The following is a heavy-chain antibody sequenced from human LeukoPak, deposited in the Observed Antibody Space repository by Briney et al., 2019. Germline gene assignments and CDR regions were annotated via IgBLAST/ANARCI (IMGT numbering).Heavy chain of an antibody. V-gene: IGHV3-33*01. Sequence: QPGSPLRLSFAPPGFTFISYGMHGVRQAQAKGLGWVAVIWYDGSNKYYADSVKGRFTISRDNSKNTLYLQMNSLRAEDTAVYYCARDRTTVTTFCFQHWGQGTLVTVSS. CDR2: IWYDGSNK. CDR1: GFTFISYG. CDR3: ARDRTTVTTFCFQH. J-gene: IGHJ1*01. D-gene: IGHD4-17*01.